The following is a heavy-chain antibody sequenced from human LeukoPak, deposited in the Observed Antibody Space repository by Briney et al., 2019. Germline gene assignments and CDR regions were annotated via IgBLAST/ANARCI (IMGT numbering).Heavy chain of an antibody. CDR3: ARGTTGTTGDYYYYMDV. CDR1: GGTFSSYA. V-gene: IGHV1-69*13. J-gene: IGHJ6*03. D-gene: IGHD1-1*01. CDR2: IIPIFGTA. Sequence: GASVKVSCKASGGTFSSYAISWVRQAPGQGLEWMGGIIPIFGTANYAQKFQGRVTITADESTSTAYMELSSLRSEDTAVYYCARGTTGTTGDYYYYMDVWGKGTTVTVSS.